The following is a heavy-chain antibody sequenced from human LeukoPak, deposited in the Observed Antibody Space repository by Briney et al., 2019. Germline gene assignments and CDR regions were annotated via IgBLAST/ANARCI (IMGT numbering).Heavy chain of an antibody. CDR2: IYDSGST. J-gene: IGHJ4*02. D-gene: IGHD3-10*01. V-gene: IGHV4-59*01. CDR3: AREGYYGSGNLDY. CDR1: GGSISSYY. Sequence: SETLSFTCTVSGGSISSYYWSWIRQPPGKGLEWIGHIYDSGSTNYNPSLKSRVTMSLDTSKSQFSLKLSSVTAADTAVYYCAREGYYGSGNLDYWGQGTLVTVSS.